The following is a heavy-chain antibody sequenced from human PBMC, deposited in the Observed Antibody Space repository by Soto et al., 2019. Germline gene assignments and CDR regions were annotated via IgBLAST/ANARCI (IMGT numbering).Heavy chain of an antibody. CDR1: GYTFNRYA. J-gene: IGHJ4*02. CDR3: ARDIQDCSGGSCGYYFDY. CDR2: SSTSSGDT. V-gene: IGHV1-3*04. Sequence: QVHLVQSGAEVKKPGASVKVSCKASGYTFNRYAIHWMRQAPGQSLEGMGWSSTSSGDTKYSEKIQGRATITRDTSASTAYLELGSLSSEDTAVYYCARDIQDCSGGSCGYYFDYWGQGTLVTVSA. D-gene: IGHD2-15*01.